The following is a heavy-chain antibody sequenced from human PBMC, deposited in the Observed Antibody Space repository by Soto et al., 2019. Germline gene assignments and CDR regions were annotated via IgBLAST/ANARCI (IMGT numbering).Heavy chain of an antibody. CDR2: INHSGST. CDR1: GGSFSGYY. V-gene: IGHV4-34*01. Sequence: SETLSLTCAVYGGSFSGYYWSWIRQPPGKGLEWIGEINHSGSTNYNPSLKSRVTISVDTSKNQFSLKLGSVTAADTAVYYCARVTDDILTGYYNGFDYWGQGTLVTVSS. J-gene: IGHJ4*02. CDR3: ARVTDDILTGYYNGFDY. D-gene: IGHD3-9*01.